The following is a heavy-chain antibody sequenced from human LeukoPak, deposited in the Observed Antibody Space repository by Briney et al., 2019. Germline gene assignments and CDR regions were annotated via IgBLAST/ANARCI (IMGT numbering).Heavy chain of an antibody. CDR2: IRNDRIT. V-gene: IGHV3-15*01. CDR1: GLTFSDAW. Sequence: KPGESLRLSCVLSGLTFSDAWMSWVRQAPGKGLEWVGRIRNDRITDYAAPVQGRFSISRDNSKNTFYLQMNSLRTEDTGMYFRTWMATIFTLDYWGQGTLVTVSS. J-gene: IGHJ4*02. D-gene: IGHD5-12*01. CDR3: TWMATIFTLDY.